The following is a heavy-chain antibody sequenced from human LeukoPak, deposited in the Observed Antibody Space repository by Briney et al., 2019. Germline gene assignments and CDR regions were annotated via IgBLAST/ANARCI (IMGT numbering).Heavy chain of an antibody. CDR1: GFTFSDYY. V-gene: IGHV3-11*04. CDR3: AKDSATWGFDS. CDR2: ISSGGSTI. J-gene: IGHJ4*02. D-gene: IGHD3-16*01. Sequence: GGSLRLSCAVSGFTFSDYYMSWIRQAPGKGLEWVSYISSGGSTISHADSVKGRFTISRDNAENSLYLQMNGLRVEDTAVYYCAKDSATWGFDSWGQGTLVTVSS.